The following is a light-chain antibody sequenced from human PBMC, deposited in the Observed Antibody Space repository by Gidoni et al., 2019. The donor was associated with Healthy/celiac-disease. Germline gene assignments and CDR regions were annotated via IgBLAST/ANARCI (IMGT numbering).Light chain of an antibody. CDR2: EVS. V-gene: IGLV2-23*02. J-gene: IGLJ2*01. CDR1: SSDVGSYNL. CDR3: CAYAGSSTLV. Sequence: QSALPQPASVSGSPGQSITISCTGTSSDVGSYNLVSWYQQHPGKAPKLMIYEVSKRPSGVSNRCSGSKSGNTASLTIAGLQAEDEAEYYCCAYAGSSTLVFGGGTKLTVL.